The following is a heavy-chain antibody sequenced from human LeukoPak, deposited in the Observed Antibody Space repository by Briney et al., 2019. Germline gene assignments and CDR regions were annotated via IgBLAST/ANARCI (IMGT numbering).Heavy chain of an antibody. CDR1: Y. Sequence: YWGWVRQPPGKGLEWIGPNYNPSLKSRATISIDTSRNQFSLNLNSVTAADTAVYYCARASGYYPRFYFDYWGQGILVAVSS. CDR2: P. CDR3: ARASGYYPRFYFDY. J-gene: IGHJ4*02. D-gene: IGHD3-22*01. V-gene: IGHV4-4*09.